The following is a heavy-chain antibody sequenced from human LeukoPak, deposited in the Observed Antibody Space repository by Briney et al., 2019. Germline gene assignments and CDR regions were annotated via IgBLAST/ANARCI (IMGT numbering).Heavy chain of an antibody. CDR3: ARFCRVRGISDAFDI. V-gene: IGHV4-34*01. J-gene: IGHJ3*02. D-gene: IGHD3-10*01. CDR2: INHSGST. Sequence: PSETLSLTCAVYGGSFSGYYWSWIRQPPGKGLEWIVEINHSGSTNYNPSLKSQVTISVDTSKNQFSLKLSSVTAADTAVYYCARFCRVRGISDAFDIWGQGTMVTVSS. CDR1: GGSFSGYY.